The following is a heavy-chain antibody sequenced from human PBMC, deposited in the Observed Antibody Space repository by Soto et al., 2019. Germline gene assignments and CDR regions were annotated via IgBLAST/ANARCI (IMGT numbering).Heavy chain of an antibody. CDR1: GGSINGYY. Sequence: PSETLSLTCKVSGGSINGYYWSWIRQPPGKGLEWIGYIYYSGSTNYNPSLKSRVTISLDTSKNQFSLKLSSVTAADTAVYYCARGSPHFDSSGYYYNEDYWGQGTLVTVSS. D-gene: IGHD3-22*01. J-gene: IGHJ4*02. CDR2: IYYSGST. CDR3: ARGSPHFDSSGYYYNEDY. V-gene: IGHV4-59*01.